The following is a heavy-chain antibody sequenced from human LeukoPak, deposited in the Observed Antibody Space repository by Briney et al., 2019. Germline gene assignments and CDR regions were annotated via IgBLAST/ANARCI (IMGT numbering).Heavy chain of an antibody. J-gene: IGHJ3*02. V-gene: IGHV3-73*01. CDR1: GFTFSGSA. Sequence: GGSLRLSCAASGFTFSGSAMHWVRQASGKGLEWVGSIRSKANSYATAYAASVKGRFTISRDDSKNTAYLQMNSLKTEDTAVYYCTRPTNAFDIWGQGTMVTVSS. CDR3: TRPTNAFDI. CDR2: IRSKANSYAT.